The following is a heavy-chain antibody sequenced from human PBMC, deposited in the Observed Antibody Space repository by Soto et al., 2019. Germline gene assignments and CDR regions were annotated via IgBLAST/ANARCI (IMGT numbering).Heavy chain of an antibody. CDR3: ARDVDRWGWHTGGDDSLDV. V-gene: IGHV4-4*07. CDR1: GGSSNSYY. Sequence: QVPLQASGPGLVKPSESLSLTCTVSGGSSNSYYWTWIRQPAGKGLEWIGRIYTSRTTNDNPSLNSGVTMSADTSKDQFTLSGSAVTAACTVVYFCARDVDRWGWHTGGDDSLDVCCQGTKVTVSS. CDR2: IYTSRTT. J-gene: IGHJ3*01. D-gene: IGHD5-12*01.